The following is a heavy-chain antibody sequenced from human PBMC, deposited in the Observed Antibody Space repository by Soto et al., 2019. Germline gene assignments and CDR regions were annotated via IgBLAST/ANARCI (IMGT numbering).Heavy chain of an antibody. CDR3: ARIESIARNWFDP. CDR1: GYSFTNYW. V-gene: IGHV5-10-1*01. CDR2: IDPVDSYT. Sequence: RGESLKISCKGSGYSFTNYWISWVRRMPGKGLEWMGNIDPVDSYTNYSPSFQGHVTFSVDTSISTAYLQWSSLKASDTAMYYCARIESIARNWFDPWGQGTLVTVSS. J-gene: IGHJ5*02. D-gene: IGHD6-13*01.